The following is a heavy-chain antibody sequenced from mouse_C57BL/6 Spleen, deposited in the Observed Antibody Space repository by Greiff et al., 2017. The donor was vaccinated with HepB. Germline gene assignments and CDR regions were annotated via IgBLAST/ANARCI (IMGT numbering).Heavy chain of an antibody. CDR3: ARSPHYYGSSEGYFDV. CDR2: IYPSDSET. CDR1: GYTFTSYW. Sequence: QVQLQQPGAELVRPGSSVKLSCKASGYTFTSYWMDWVKQRPGQGLEWIGNIYPSDSETHYNQKFKDKATLTVDKSSSTAYMQLSSLTSEDSAVYDGARSPHYYGSSEGYFDVWGTGTTVTVAS. D-gene: IGHD1-1*01. V-gene: IGHV1-61*01. J-gene: IGHJ1*03.